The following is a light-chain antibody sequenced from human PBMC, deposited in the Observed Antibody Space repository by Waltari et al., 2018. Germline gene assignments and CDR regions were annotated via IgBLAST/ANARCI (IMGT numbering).Light chain of an antibody. CDR2: VNSDGSH. CDR1: SGHSSNI. V-gene: IGLV4-69*01. J-gene: IGLJ3*02. CDR3: ETGGHGTWV. Sequence: QLVLTQSPSASASLGASVKLTCTLCSGHSSNIIAWLQQQPEKGPRYLMKVNSDGSHSKGDDIPDRFSGSSSGAERYLTISSLQSEDAADYYCETGGHGTWVFGGGTKLTVL.